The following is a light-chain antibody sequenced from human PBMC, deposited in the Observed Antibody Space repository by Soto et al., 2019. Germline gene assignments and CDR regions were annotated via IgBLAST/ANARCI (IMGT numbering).Light chain of an antibody. CDR3: QQYNNWPGT. J-gene: IGKJ5*01. Sequence: EIVMTQSPATLSVSPGERATLSCRASQSVSSNLAWYQQKRGQAPRLLIYGASTRATGIPARFSGSGSGTEFTLTISSLQSEDFAVYYCQQYNNWPGTFGQGTRLEIK. CDR2: GAS. CDR1: QSVSSN. V-gene: IGKV3-15*01.